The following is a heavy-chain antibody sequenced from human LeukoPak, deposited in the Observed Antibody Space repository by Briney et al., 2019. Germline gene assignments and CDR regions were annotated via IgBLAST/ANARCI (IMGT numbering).Heavy chain of an antibody. D-gene: IGHD6-13*01. CDR1: GYSISSGYY. J-gene: IGHJ4*02. CDR3: ASPGIAAAGMED. CDR2: IYHSGST. V-gene: IGHV4-38-2*01. Sequence: SETLSLTCAVSGYSISSGYYWGWIRQPPGKGLEWIGSIYHSGSTYYNPSLKSRVTISVDTSKNQFSLKLSSVTAADTAVYYCASPGIAAAGMEDWGQGTLVPVSS.